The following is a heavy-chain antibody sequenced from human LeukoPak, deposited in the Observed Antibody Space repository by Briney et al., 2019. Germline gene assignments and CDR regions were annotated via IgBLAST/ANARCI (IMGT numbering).Heavy chain of an antibody. Sequence: SETLSLTCTVSGGSISSYYWNWIRQPPGKGLEWIGYISYSGSTNYNPSLKSRVTISVDTSKNQFSLKLSSVTAADTAVYYCARHEMGRYSYALDFDYWGQGTLVTVSS. CDR1: GGSISSYY. V-gene: IGHV4-59*01. CDR2: ISYSGST. D-gene: IGHD5-18*01. CDR3: ARHEMGRYSYALDFDY. J-gene: IGHJ4*02.